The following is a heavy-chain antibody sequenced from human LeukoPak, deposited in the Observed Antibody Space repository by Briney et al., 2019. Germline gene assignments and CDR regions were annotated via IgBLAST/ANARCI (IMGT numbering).Heavy chain of an antibody. J-gene: IGHJ3*02. CDR2: IYYSGST. V-gene: IGHV4-59*08. CDR3: AVIGQDAFDI. CDR1: GGSISSYY. Sequence: SETLSLTCTVSGGSISSYYWSWIRQPPGKGLEWIGYIYYSGSTNYNPSLKSRVTISVDTSKNQFSLKLSSVTAADTAAYYCAVIGQDAFDIWGQGTMVTVSS.